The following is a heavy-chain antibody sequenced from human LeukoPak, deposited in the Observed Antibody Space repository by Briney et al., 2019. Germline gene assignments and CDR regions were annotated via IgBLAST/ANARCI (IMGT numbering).Heavy chain of an antibody. Sequence: ASVKVSCKASGYTFTSYYMHWVRQAPGQGLEWIGIINLSGGTTRYAQNFQGRVTLTRDTSTSTGYMDLSNLRSEDTAVYYCARSEWWTFSVYWGQGTLVSVSS. CDR2: INLSGGTT. J-gene: IGHJ4*02. CDR1: GYTFTSYY. D-gene: IGHD2-15*01. CDR3: ARSEWWTFSVY. V-gene: IGHV1-46*01.